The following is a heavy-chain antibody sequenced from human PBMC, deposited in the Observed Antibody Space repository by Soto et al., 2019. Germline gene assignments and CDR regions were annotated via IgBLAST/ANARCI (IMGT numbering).Heavy chain of an antibody. CDR3: SREPMVRRVLFDY. CDR2: INPNSGGT. Sequence: GASVKVSCKAAGYTFTGYYMHWVRQAPGQGLEWMGWINPNSGGTNYAQKFQGRVTMTRDTSISTAYMELSRLRSDDTAVYYYSREPMVRRVLFDYWGQAPLLTVSS. D-gene: IGHD3-10*01. V-gene: IGHV1-2*02. CDR1: GYTFTGYY. J-gene: IGHJ4*02.